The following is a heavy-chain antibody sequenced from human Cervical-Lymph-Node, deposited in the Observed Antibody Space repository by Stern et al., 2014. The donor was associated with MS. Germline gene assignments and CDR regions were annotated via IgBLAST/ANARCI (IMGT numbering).Heavy chain of an antibody. J-gene: IGHJ4*02. Sequence: EVQLEESGPEVKRPGESLKISCQVSGYTFTSYWIGGGRQMPGKGLEWIAIIFPGGSDIRYSPSFQGQVTISADKSSSTASLQWNNLKASDTAIYYCARQRYFDYWGQGTLVTVSS. V-gene: IGHV5-51*01. CDR2: IFPGGSDI. CDR3: ARQRYFDY. CDR1: GYTFTSYW.